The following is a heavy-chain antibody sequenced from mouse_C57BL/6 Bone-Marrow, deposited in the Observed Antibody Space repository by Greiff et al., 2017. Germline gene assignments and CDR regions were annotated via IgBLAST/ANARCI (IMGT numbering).Heavy chain of an antibody. CDR3: ARSDGGLYAFDY. CDR2: IDPSDSYT. J-gene: IGHJ2*01. D-gene: IGHD2-12*01. V-gene: IGHV1-59*01. Sequence: VQLQQPGAELVRPGTSVKLSCKASGYTFTSYWMHWVKQRPGQGLEWIGVIDPSDSYTNYNQKFKGKATLTVDTSSSTAYMQLSSLTSEDSAVYYCARSDGGLYAFDYWGQGTTLTVSS. CDR1: GYTFTSYW.